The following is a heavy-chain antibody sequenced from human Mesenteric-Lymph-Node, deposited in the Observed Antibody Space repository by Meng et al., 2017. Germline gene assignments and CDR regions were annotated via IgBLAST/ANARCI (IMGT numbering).Heavy chain of an antibody. CDR1: GGTFSSYA. D-gene: IGHD4-23*01. J-gene: IGHJ1*01. Sequence: ASVKVSCKASGGTFSSYAISWVRQAPGQGLEWMGIINPSGGSTSYAQKFQGRVTMTRDTSTSTVYMELSSLRSEDTAVYYCAREDYGGNSRAGPEYFQHWGQGTLVTVSS. CDR3: AREDYGGNSRAGPEYFQH. CDR2: INPSGGST. V-gene: IGHV1-46*01.